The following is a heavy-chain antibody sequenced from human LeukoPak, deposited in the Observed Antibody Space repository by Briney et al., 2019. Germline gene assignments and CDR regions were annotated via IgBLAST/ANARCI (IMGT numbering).Heavy chain of an antibody. CDR3: ALAYYYDSSGYYYGSDY. CDR1: GYTFTGYY. CDR2: INPNSGGT. V-gene: IGHV1-2*02. Sequence: ASVKVSCKASGYTFTGYYMHWVRQAPGQGLEWMGWINPNSGGTNYAQKFQGRVTMTRDTFISTAYMELSRLRSDDTAVYYCALAYYYDSSGYYYGSDYWGQGTLVTVSS. J-gene: IGHJ4*02. D-gene: IGHD3-22*01.